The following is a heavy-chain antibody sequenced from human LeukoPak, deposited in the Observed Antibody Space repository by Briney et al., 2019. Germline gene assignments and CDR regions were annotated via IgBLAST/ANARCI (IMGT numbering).Heavy chain of an antibody. Sequence: ASVKVSCKASGYTFSGHYLHWVRQATGQGLEWMGRINPNSGGTKYAQKFQNRVTMTSDTSVSTAYMELNGLRSDDTAIYYCTRSWIQLWTPDFDHWGQGTLVIVSS. CDR1: GYTFSGHY. V-gene: IGHV1-2*06. CDR3: TRSWIQLWTPDFDH. D-gene: IGHD5-18*01. CDR2: INPNSGGT. J-gene: IGHJ4*02.